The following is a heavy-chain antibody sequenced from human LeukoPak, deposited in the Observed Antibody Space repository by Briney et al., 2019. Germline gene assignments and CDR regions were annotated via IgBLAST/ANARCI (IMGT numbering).Heavy chain of an antibody. CDR3: ARGVLLATYYFDY. V-gene: IGHV4-59*01. CDR1: GGSISGYY. CDR2: IYYSGST. Sequence: SETLSLTCTVSGGSISGYYWSWIRQSPGKGLEWIGYIYYSGSTKCNPSLKSRVTISVDTSKNQFSLKLSSVTAADTAVYYCARGVLLATYYFDYWGQGTLVTVSS. J-gene: IGHJ4*02. D-gene: IGHD3-10*01.